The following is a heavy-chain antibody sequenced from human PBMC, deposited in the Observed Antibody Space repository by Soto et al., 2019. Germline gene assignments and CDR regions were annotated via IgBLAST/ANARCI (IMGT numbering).Heavy chain of an antibody. CDR2: ISYDGSNK. CDR3: ARGAVVALRGHFDP. V-gene: IGHV3-30-3*01. D-gene: IGHD2-15*01. J-gene: IGHJ5*02. CDR1: GFTFSSYA. Sequence: QVQLVESGGGVVQPGRSLRLSCAASGFTFSSYAMHWVRQAPGKGLEWVAVISYDGSNKYYADSVKGRFTISRDNSKNTLYLQMNSLRAEDTAVYYCARGAVVALRGHFDPRGQGTLVTVSS.